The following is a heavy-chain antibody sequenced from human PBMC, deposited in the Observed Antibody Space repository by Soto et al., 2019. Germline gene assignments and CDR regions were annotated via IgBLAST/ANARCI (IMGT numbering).Heavy chain of an antibody. D-gene: IGHD5-18*01. Sequence: GGSLRLTCAASGFTFDDYAMHWVRQAPGKGLEWVSGISWNSGYIAYADSVKGRFTISRDNAKNSLYLQMNSLRPDDTALYYCTKDHGYNYGYHEYWGQGTLVTVSS. J-gene: IGHJ4*02. CDR2: ISWNSGYI. CDR3: TKDHGYNYGYHEY. V-gene: IGHV3-9*01. CDR1: GFTFDDYA.